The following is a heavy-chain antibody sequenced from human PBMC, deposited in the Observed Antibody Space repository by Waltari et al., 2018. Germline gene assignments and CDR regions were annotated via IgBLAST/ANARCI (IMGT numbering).Heavy chain of an antibody. J-gene: IGHJ4*02. D-gene: IGHD2-21*02. CDR1: GVSMNGSL. CDR2: IDYIGIT. Sequence: QVKLQESGPGLVKAQETLSLTCTVPGVSMNGSLWHWIRQSPGKGREWIGYIDYIGITDYAPSLKSRVTMSVDTSKSQFSLRLTSVTSEDTAFYYCAREIYGGNSRPFDFWGQGALVTVSS. CDR3: AREIYGGNSRPFDF. V-gene: IGHV4-59*01.